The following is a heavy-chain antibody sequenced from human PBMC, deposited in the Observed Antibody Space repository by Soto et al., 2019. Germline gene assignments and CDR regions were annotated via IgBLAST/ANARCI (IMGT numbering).Heavy chain of an antibody. CDR3: ARAFIAVAGRYYFDY. V-gene: IGHV4-59*01. Sequence: SETLSLTCTVSGGSISSYYWSWIRQPPGKGLEWIGYIYYSGSTNYNPSLKSRVTISVDTSKNQFSLKLSSVTAADTAVYYCARAFIAVAGRYYFDYWGQGTLVTVSS. D-gene: IGHD6-19*01. CDR2: IYYSGST. J-gene: IGHJ4*02. CDR1: GGSISSYY.